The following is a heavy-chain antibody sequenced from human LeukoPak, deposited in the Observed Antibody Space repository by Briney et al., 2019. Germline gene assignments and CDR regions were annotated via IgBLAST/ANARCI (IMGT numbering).Heavy chain of an antibody. CDR1: GFTFSTYE. Sequence: GGSLRLSCAASGFTFSTYEMNWVRQAPGKGLEWVSYISSTGSNIYYADSVKGRFTISRDNAKNSLYLLMNSLRAEDTAVYYCAATYYYDGSGDYWGQGTLVTVSS. D-gene: IGHD3-22*01. CDR2: ISSTGSNI. V-gene: IGHV3-48*03. J-gene: IGHJ4*02. CDR3: AATYYYDGSGDY.